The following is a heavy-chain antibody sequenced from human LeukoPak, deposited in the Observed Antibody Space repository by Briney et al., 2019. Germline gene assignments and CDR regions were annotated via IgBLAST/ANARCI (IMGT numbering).Heavy chain of an antibody. CDR1: GGSISSYY. CDR3: ARFRGYSSSSLADY. V-gene: IGHV4-34*01. D-gene: IGHD6-6*01. CDR2: INHSGST. Sequence: SETLSLTCTVSGGSISSYYWSWIRQPPGKGLEWLGEINHSGSTNYNPSLKSRVTISVDTSKNQFSLKLSSVTAEDTAVYYCARFRGYSSSSLADYWGQGTLVTVSS. J-gene: IGHJ4*02.